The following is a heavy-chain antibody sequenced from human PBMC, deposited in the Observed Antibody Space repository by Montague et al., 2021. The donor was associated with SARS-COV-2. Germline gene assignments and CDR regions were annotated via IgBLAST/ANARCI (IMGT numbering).Heavy chain of an antibody. CDR3: AKGYSGSYYSPSDY. V-gene: IGHV3-30*18. J-gene: IGHJ4*02. CDR2: ISYDGSNK. Sequence: SLRLSCAASGFTFSSYGMHWVRQAPGKGLEWVSFISYDGSNKYYADSVKGRFTISRDNSKNTLYLQMNSLRAEDTAVYYCAKGYSGSYYSPSDYWGQGTLVTVSS. CDR1: GFTFSSYG. D-gene: IGHD1-26*01.